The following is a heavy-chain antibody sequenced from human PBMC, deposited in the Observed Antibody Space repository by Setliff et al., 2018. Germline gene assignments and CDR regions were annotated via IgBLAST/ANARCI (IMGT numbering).Heavy chain of an antibody. Sequence: GASVKVSCKGSGYTFSTYAIIWMRQAPGQGLEWMGWINTNTGNPSYAQGFTGRFVFSLDTSVSTAYLQISSLKAEDTAVYYCARGSGTYASSSRVFHYWGQGTLVTVSS. J-gene: IGHJ4*02. CDR1: GYTFSTYA. CDR2: INTNTGNP. CDR3: ARGSGTYASSSRVFHY. D-gene: IGHD6-6*01. V-gene: IGHV7-4-1*02.